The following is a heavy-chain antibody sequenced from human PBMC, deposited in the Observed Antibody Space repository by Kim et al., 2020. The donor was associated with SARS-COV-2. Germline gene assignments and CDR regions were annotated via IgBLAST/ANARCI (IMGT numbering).Heavy chain of an antibody. J-gene: IGHJ4*02. CDR3: AKAPSDGDYYY. D-gene: IGHD4-17*01. CDR1: GFIFRNYD. V-gene: IGHV3-33*06. Sequence: GGSLRLSCAASGFIFRNYDMNWVRQAPGKGLEWVADISSDGSNKYYADSVKGRFTISRDNSKNTLYLQMNSLRAEDTAVYYCAKAPSDGDYYYWGQGTLVTVSS. CDR2: ISSDGSNK.